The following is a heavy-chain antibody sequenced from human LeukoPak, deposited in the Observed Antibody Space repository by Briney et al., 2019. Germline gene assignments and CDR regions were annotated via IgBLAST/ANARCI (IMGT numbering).Heavy chain of an antibody. V-gene: IGHV3-30*02. CDR2: IRYDGSNK. D-gene: IGHD2-21*01. CDR1: GFTFSSYG. Sequence: GGSLRLSCAASGFTFSSYGMHWVRQAPGKGLEWVAFIRYDGSNKYYADSVKGRFTISRDNSKNTLYLQMNSLRAEDTAVYYCAKERKPYCGGDCLGNTIDYWGQGTLVTVSS. CDR3: AKERKPYCGGDCLGNTIDY. J-gene: IGHJ4*02.